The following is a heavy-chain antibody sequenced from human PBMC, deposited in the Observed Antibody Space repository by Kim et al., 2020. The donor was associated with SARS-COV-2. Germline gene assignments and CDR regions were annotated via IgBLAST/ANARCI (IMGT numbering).Heavy chain of an antibody. CDR1: GGSFSGYY. V-gene: IGHV4-34*01. Sequence: SETLSLTCAVYGGSFSGYYWSWIRQPPGKGLEWIGEINHSGSTNYNPSLKSRVTISVDTSKNQFSLKLSSVTAADTAVYYCARRARRNAFDIWGQGTMVTVSS. CDR2: INHSGST. J-gene: IGHJ3*02. CDR3: ARRARRNAFDI.